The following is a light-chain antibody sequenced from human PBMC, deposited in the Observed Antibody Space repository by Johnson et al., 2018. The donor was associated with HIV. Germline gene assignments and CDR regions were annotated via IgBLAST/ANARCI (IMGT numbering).Light chain of an antibody. CDR2: DNN. Sequence: QSVLTQPPSVSAAPGQKVTISCSGSSSNIGNNYVSWYQQLPGTAPKLLIYDNNKRPSGIPDRFSGSKSGTSATLGITGLQTGDEADYYCGTWDTGLSGYVLRFGSKVIV. CDR1: SSNIGNNY. J-gene: IGLJ1*01. V-gene: IGLV1-51*01. CDR3: GTWDTGLSGYV.